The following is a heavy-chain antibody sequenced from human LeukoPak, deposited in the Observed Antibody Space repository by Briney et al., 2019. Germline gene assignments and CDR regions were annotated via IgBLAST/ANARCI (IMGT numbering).Heavy chain of an antibody. CDR1: VYTFSNYG. J-gene: IGHJ3*02. V-gene: IGHV1-18*01. D-gene: IGHD3-9*01. CDR2: ISVYNGNT. CDR3: ARDRRYFDWLLSIRDAFDI. Sequence: GASVKVSCKASVYTFSNYGISWVRQAPGQGLEWMGWISVYNGNTNYAQKVQGRVTMTTDTSTNTAYMELRSLRSDDTAVYYCARDRRYFDWLLSIRDAFDIWGQGTMVTVSS.